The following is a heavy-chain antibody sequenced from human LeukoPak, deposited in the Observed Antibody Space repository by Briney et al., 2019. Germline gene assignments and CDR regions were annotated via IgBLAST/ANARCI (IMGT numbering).Heavy chain of an antibody. CDR3: APTGYNYGDYFDY. J-gene: IGHJ4*02. D-gene: IGHD5-18*01. CDR2: INPKTGGT. Sequence: ASVKVSCKTFGYTFTGYYMQWVRQAPGQGLEWMGWINPKTGGTNYAQKFQGRVTMTRDTSISTAYMELSNLRSDDTAIYYCAPTGYNYGDYFDYWGQGTLVTVSS. V-gene: IGHV1-2*02. CDR1: GYTFTGYY.